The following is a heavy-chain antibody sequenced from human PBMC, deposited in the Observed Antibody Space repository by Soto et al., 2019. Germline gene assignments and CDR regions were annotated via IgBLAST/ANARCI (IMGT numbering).Heavy chain of an antibody. D-gene: IGHD1-26*01. CDR1: GGSISSSSYY. V-gene: IGHV4-39*01. Sequence: SETLSLTCTVSGGSISSSSYYWGWIRQPPGKGLEWIGSIYYSGSTNYNPSLKIRVTISVDTTKNQFALKLSSVTAADTAVYYFARFQLRVGAPPRVNWFYPWGQGTLVTVSS. CDR3: ARFQLRVGAPPRVNWFYP. J-gene: IGHJ5*02. CDR2: IYYSGST.